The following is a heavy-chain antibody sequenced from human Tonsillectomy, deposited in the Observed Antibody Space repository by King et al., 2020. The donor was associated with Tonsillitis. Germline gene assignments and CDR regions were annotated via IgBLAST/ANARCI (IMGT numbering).Heavy chain of an antibody. V-gene: IGHV3-21*01. J-gene: IGHJ4*02. D-gene: IGHD3-3*01. CDR2: ISSSSSYI. CDR1: GFTFSSYS. Sequence: DVQLVESGGGLVKPGGSLRLSCAASGFTFSSYSMNWVRQAPGKGLEWVSSISSSSSYIYYADSVKGRFTISRDNAKNSLYLQMNSLRAEDTAVYYCARDDFWSGYHRSNGYWGQGTLVTVSS. CDR3: ARDDFWSGYHRSNGY.